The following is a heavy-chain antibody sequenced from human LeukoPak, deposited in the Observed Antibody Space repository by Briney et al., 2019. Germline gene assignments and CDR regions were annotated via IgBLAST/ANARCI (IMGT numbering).Heavy chain of an antibody. CDR3: ARPDCSGSGCKLLPF. CDR2: IDPSDSYI. J-gene: IGHJ4*02. V-gene: IGHV5-10-1*01. D-gene: IGHD3-22*01. Sequence: GESLKISCKGSGYSFTSYWINWVRQMPGKGLVWVGRIDPSDSYINYSPSFQGHVTISADKSIGTAYLQWSSLTASDSGIYYCARPDCSGSGCKLLPFWGQGTLVTVSS. CDR1: GYSFTSYW.